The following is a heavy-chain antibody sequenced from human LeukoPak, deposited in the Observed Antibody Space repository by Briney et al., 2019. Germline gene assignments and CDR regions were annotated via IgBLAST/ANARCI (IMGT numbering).Heavy chain of an antibody. Sequence: SETLSLTCSVSGGSISSHYWSWIRQPPGKGLDGIGYIYYGESTNYNPSLKSRVTISVDTSKNQFSLKLSSVTAADTAVYYCARVGGCSSTTCSWKYYNYYMDVWGKGATVTVSS. D-gene: IGHD2-2*01. CDR2: IYYGEST. J-gene: IGHJ6*03. CDR3: ARVGGCSSTTCSWKYYNYYMDV. CDR1: GGSISSHY. V-gene: IGHV4-59*11.